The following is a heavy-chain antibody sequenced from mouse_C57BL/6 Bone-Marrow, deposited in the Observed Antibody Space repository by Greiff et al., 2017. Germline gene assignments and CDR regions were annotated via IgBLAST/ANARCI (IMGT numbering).Heavy chain of an antibody. Sequence: EVQLVQSGGGLVQPKGSLKLSCAASGFSFTTYAMHWVRQAPGKGLEWVARIRSKSNNYATYDADSVKDRFTISSDDSESMLYLQMHNLKSEATASDYCGDGQNAGFSYWGQGTIVTVSA. CDR3: GDGQNAGFSY. V-gene: IGHV10-1*01. CDR1: GFSFTTYA. CDR2: IRSKSNNYAT. D-gene: IGHD1-2*01. J-gene: IGHJ3*01.